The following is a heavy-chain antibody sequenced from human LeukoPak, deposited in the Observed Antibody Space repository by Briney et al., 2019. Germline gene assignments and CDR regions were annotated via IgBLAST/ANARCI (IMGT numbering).Heavy chain of an antibody. Sequence: GGSLRVSCAASGFTFSSYSMSWVRQAPGKGLEGISYITRSSSTIHYADSVKGRFTISRDNAKNSLYLQMNSLRAEDTAVYYCARTRSGYNMDVWGEGTTVSVSS. V-gene: IGHV3-48*01. CDR3: ARTRSGYNMDV. J-gene: IGHJ6*03. CDR2: ITRSSSTI. D-gene: IGHD6-25*01. CDR1: GFTFSSYS.